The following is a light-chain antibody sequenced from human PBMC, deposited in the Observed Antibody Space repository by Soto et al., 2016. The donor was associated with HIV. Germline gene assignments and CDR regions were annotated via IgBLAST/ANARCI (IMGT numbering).Light chain of an antibody. J-gene: IGKJ1*01. V-gene: IGKV1-33*01. CDR1: QDISRY. Sequence: IQMTQSPSSLSASVGDRVTITCQASQDISRYLNWYQQKPGQAPHVLISDASNLETGVPSRFSASGSGTHFTLTIRGLQSEDFATYYCQQYYSYPWTFGQGTKVEMK. CDR3: QQYYSYPWT. CDR2: DAS.